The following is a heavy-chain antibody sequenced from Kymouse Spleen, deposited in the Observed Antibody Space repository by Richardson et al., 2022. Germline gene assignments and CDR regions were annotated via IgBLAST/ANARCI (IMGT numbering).Heavy chain of an antibody. J-gene: IGHJ4*02. CDR1: GGSVSSGSYY. CDR3: ARHWNYFDY. V-gene: IGHV4-61*01. D-gene: IGHD1-1*01,IGHD1-20*01,IGHD1-7*01. CDR2: IYYSGST. Sequence: QVQLQESGPGLVKPSETLSLTCTVSGGSVSSGSYYWSWIRQPPGKGLEWIGYIYYSGSTNYNPSLKSRVTISVDTSKNQFSLKLSSVTAADTAVYYCARHWNYFDYWGQGTLVTVSS.